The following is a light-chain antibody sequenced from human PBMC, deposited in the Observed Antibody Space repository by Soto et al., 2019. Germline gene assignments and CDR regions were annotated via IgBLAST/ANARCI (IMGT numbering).Light chain of an antibody. CDR3: QQYNNWPPLT. Sequence: EIVMTQSPATLSVSPGERATISCRASQSVSSNLAWYQQKPGQAPRLLIYAASTMATGIPARFSGSGSGTEFTLTISSLQSEDFAVYYCQQYNNWPPLTFGGGTKVEIK. CDR1: QSVSSN. J-gene: IGKJ4*01. CDR2: AAS. V-gene: IGKV3-15*01.